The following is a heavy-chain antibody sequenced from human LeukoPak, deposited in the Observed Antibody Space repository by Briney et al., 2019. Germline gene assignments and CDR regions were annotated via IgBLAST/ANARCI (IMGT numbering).Heavy chain of an antibody. CDR1: GGSISSYY. CDR3: ARVTGYVIGDNFDY. V-gene: IGHV4-59*01. J-gene: IGHJ4*02. Sequence: PSETLSLTCTVSGGSISSYYWSWLRQPPGKGLEWIGYIYYSGSTNYNPSLKSRVTISVDTSKNQFSLKLRSVTAADTAVYYCARVTGYVIGDNFDYWGQGTLVTVSS. D-gene: IGHD2-15*01. CDR2: IYYSGST.